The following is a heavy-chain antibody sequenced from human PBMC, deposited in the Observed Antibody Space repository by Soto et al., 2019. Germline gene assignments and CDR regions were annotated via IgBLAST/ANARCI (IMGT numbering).Heavy chain of an antibody. CDR2: ISSSSSYT. CDR1: GFTFSDYY. Sequence: PGGSLRLSCAASGFTFSDYYMSWIRQAPGKGLEWVSYISSSSSYTNYADSVKGRFTISRDNAKNSLYLQMSSLRAEDTAVYYCARRVWEQQLGKWNWFDPWGQGTLVTRLL. J-gene: IGHJ5*02. V-gene: IGHV3-11*03. CDR3: ARRVWEQQLGKWNWFDP. D-gene: IGHD6-13*01.